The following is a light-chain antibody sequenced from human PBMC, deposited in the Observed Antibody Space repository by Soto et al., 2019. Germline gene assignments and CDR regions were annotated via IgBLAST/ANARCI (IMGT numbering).Light chain of an antibody. V-gene: IGKV3-20*01. CDR1: QSVRNNY. CDR3: HQYASSNHS. J-gene: IGKJ2*01. CDR2: DAS. Sequence: EIVLTQSPGTLSLSPGERATLSCRASQSVRNNYLAWYQQKPGQAPRLLISDASSRATGIPDRGSGSGSGTDFTLAISRLEPEDFALYYCHQYASSNHSFGQGTKLEIK.